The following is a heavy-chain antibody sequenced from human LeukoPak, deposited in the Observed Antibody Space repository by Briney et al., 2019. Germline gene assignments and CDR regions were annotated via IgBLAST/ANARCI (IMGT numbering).Heavy chain of an antibody. D-gene: IGHD3-10*01. J-gene: IGHJ4*02. CDR1: GYIFSTYG. CDR3: AGERYASGNFDY. CDR2: INTGNGHT. V-gene: IGHV1-3*04. Sequence: ASVKVSCKASGYIFSTYGMHWVRQAPGQGLEWMGWINTGNGHTEYSQNFQDRITITRDTSAITVYMELSSLRSEDTAIYYCAGERYASGNFDYWGQGTLVTVSS.